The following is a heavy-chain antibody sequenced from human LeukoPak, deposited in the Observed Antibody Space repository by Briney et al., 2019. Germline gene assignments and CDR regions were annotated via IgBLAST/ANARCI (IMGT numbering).Heavy chain of an antibody. D-gene: IGHD2-21*02. J-gene: IGHJ4*02. CDR1: GFTFSSYW. Sequence: PGGSLRLSCAASGFTFSSYWMSWVRQAPGKGLEWVANIKQDGSEKYYVDSVKGRFTISRDNSKNTLYLQMNSLRAEDTAVYYCAKLGVVTEFDYWGQGTLVTVSS. CDR2: IKQDGSEK. V-gene: IGHV3-7*03. CDR3: AKLGVVTEFDY.